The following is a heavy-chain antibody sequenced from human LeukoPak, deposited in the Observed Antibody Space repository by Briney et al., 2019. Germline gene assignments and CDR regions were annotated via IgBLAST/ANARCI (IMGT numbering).Heavy chain of an antibody. J-gene: IGHJ4*02. CDR2: MNPNSGNT. CDR1: GYTFTSYD. CDR3: ARGSRGYSYGRLTQPFDY. D-gene: IGHD5-18*01. Sequence: ASVKVSCKASGYTFTSYDINWVRQATGQGLEWMGWMNPNSGNTGYAQKFQGRVTMTRNTSISTAYMELSSLRSEDTAVYYCARGSRGYSYGRLTQPFDYWGQGTLVTVSS. V-gene: IGHV1-8*01.